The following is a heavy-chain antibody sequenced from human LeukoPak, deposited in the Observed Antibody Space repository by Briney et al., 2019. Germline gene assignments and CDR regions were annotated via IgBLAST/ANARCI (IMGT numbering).Heavy chain of an antibody. CDR1: GGSISSYY. V-gene: IGHV4-59*01. CDR3: ARDPSYYYGSGSYFDAFDI. Sequence: PSETLSLTCTVSGGSISSYYWSWIRQPPGKGLEWIGYIYYSGSTSYNPSLKSRVTISVDTSKNQFSLKLSSVTAADTAVYYCARDPSYYYGSGSYFDAFDIWGQGTMVTVSS. D-gene: IGHD3-10*01. J-gene: IGHJ3*02. CDR2: IYYSGST.